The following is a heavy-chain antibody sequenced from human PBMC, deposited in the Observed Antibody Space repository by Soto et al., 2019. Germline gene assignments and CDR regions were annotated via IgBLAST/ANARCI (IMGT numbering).Heavy chain of an antibody. CDR1: GFTLNNYR. CDR3: GREKEDEGSSSLRVYYGVDV. D-gene: IGHD6-6*01. V-gene: IGHV3-21*06. CDR2: IYSRPNYI. J-gene: IGHJ6*02. Sequence: EVQLLQSGGGPVRSGGSLRHSCVASGFTLNNYRMTWVRQGPGKGLEWVASIYSRPNYIHYTESVKGRFIISRDNAKNSLYLQMNSLRVEDAAVYYCGREKEDEGSSSLRVYYGVDVWGQGTTVTVSS.